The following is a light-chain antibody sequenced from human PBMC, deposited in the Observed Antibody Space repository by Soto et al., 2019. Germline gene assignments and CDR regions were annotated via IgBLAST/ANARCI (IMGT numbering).Light chain of an antibody. J-gene: IGKJ3*01. Sequence: EIVLTQSPGTLSLSPGERATLSFRASQSVSSSYLAWYQQKPGQAPRLLIYGASSRATGIPARFSGSGSGTDFTLTISRLEPEDFAVYYCQQYGSSPVTFGPGTKVDIK. CDR3: QQYGSSPVT. CDR2: GAS. V-gene: IGKV3-20*01. CDR1: QSVSSSY.